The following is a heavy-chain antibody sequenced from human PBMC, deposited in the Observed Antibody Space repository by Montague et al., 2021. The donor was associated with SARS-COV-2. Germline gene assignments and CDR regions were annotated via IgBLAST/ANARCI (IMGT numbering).Heavy chain of an antibody. Sequence: SETLSLTCTVSGSSISSYYWYWIWQPPGKGLEWIGYVYYSGSANYNPSLKSRSTISVYTAKNQFSLKLSSVTAADTAGYYCARREWLRGHVDFWGQGTLVTVSS. CDR1: GSSISSYY. D-gene: IGHD5-12*01. CDR2: VYYSGSA. CDR3: ARREWLRGHVDF. J-gene: IGHJ4*02. V-gene: IGHV4-59*08.